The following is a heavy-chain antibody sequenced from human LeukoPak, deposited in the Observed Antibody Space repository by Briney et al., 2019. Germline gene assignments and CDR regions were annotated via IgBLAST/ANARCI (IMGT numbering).Heavy chain of an antibody. CDR1: GGSISGSSYY. Sequence: SETLSLTCTVSGGSISGSSYYWGWIRQPPGKGLEWIGSIYYSGSTYYNPSLKSRVTISVDTSKNQFSLKLNSVTATDTAVYYCARGGYGDGYNYAAHPSGHDYWGQGTLVTVSS. D-gene: IGHD5-24*01. J-gene: IGHJ4*02. CDR2: IYYSGST. V-gene: IGHV4-39*02. CDR3: ARGGYGDGYNYAAHPSGHDY.